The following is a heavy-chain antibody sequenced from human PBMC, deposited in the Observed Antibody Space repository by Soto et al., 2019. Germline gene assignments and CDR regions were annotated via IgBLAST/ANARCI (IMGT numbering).Heavy chain of an antibody. J-gene: IGHJ3*02. CDR3: ARDLSGYYDSSGRAFDI. CDR1: GGSISSGGYY. CDR2: IYYSGST. D-gene: IGHD3-22*01. Sequence: QVQLQESGPGLVKPSQTLSLTCTVSGGSISSGGYYWSWIRQHPGKGLEWIGYIYYSGSTYYNPSLKRRVTLSVDTSKNQFSLKLSSVTAAATAVYYCARDLSGYYDSSGRAFDIWGQGTMVTVSS. V-gene: IGHV4-31*03.